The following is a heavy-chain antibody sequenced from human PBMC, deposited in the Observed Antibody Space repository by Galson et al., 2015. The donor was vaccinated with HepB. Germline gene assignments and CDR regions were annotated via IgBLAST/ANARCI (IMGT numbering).Heavy chain of an antibody. Sequence: CAISGDSVSSNSAAWNWIRQSPSRGLERLGRTYYRSKWYTGYALSVKSRITIKPDTSKNQFSLQLNSVTPEDTAVYYCARMVGETPDVWGQGTTVTVSS. J-gene: IGHJ6*02. CDR1: GDSVSSNSAA. D-gene: IGHD1-26*01. V-gene: IGHV6-1*01. CDR2: TYYRSKWYT. CDR3: ARMVGETPDV.